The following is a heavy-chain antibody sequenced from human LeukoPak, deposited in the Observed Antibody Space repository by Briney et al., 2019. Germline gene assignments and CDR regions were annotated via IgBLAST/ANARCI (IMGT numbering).Heavy chain of an antibody. CDR1: GFTFSSYE. V-gene: IGHV3-48*03. CDR2: ISSSGSTI. CDR3: ARSSGWYHRGPDYYYYYMDV. J-gene: IGHJ6*03. Sequence: GGSLRLSCAASGFTFSSYEMNWVRQAPGKGLEWVSYISSSGSTIYYADSVKSRFTISRDNAKNSLYLQMNSLRAEDTAVYYCARSSGWYHRGPDYYYYYMDVWGKGTTVTVS. D-gene: IGHD6-19*01.